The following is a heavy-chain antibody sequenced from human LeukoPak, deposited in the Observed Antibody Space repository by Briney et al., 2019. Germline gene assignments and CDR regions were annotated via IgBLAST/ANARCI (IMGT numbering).Heavy chain of an antibody. V-gene: IGHV5-51*01. CDR3: ASVSIAVAGRYYFDY. J-gene: IGHJ4*02. D-gene: IGHD6-19*01. CDR2: IYPRHSDT. Sequence: IIYPRHSDTRYSPSFQGQVTISADKSISTAYLQWSSLKASDTAMYYCASVSIAVAGRYYFDYWGQGTLVTVSS.